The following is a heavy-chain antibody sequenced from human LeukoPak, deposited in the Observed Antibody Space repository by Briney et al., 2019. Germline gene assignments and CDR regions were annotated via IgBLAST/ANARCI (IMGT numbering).Heavy chain of an antibody. CDR1: GFTFSRYE. V-gene: IGHV3-48*03. Sequence: PGGSLRLSCAASGFTFSRYEVNWVRQAPGKGLEWVSYISSSGTTTYYADSVKGRFTISRDDANNSLYLQMNSLRGEDTALYYCARGGLYYDYWGQGTLVTVSS. D-gene: IGHD3-16*01. CDR2: ISSSGTTT. J-gene: IGHJ4*02. CDR3: ARGGLYYDY.